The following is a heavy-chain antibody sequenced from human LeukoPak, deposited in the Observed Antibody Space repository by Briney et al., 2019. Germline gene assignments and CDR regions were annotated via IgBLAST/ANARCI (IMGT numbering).Heavy chain of an antibody. D-gene: IGHD3-9*01. Sequence: PGGSLRLSCAASGFTFSSYAMSWVRQAPGKGLEWVSAISGSGGSTYYADSVKGRFTISRDNSKNTLYLQMNSLRAEDTAVYYCAKCGEYYDILTGYYSSGYFDYWGQGTLVTVSS. CDR1: GFTFSSYA. CDR3: AKCGEYYDILTGYYSSGYFDY. CDR2: ISGSGGST. V-gene: IGHV3-23*01. J-gene: IGHJ4*02.